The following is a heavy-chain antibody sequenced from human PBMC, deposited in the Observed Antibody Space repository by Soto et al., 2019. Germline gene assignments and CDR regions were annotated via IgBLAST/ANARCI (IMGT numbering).Heavy chain of an antibody. D-gene: IGHD3-22*01. CDR1: GFTFSSYA. CDR3: ARDLFYYDSSGWVGFDY. Sequence: QVQLVESGGGVVQPGRSLRLSCAASGFTFSSYAMHWVRQAPGKGLEWVAVISYDGSNKYYADSVKGRFTISRDNSKKXXYLQKISLRAEDTAEYYCARDLFYYDSSGWVGFDYWGQGTLVTVSS. J-gene: IGHJ4*02. V-gene: IGHV3-30-3*01. CDR2: ISYDGSNK.